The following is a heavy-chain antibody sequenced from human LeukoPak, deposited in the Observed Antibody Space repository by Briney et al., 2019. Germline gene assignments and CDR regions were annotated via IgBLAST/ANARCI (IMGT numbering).Heavy chain of an antibody. V-gene: IGHV3-7*01. J-gene: IGHJ3*02. CDR3: ARNPQLPSSGWSRNDAFDI. CDR1: GFTFSSYE. CDR2: IKQDGSEK. D-gene: IGHD6-19*01. Sequence: PGGSLRLSCAASGFTFSSYEMNWVRQAPGKGLEWVANIKQDGSEKYYVDSVKGRFTISRDNAKNSLYLQMNSLRAEDTAVYYCARNPQLPSSGWSRNDAFDIWGQGTMVTVSS.